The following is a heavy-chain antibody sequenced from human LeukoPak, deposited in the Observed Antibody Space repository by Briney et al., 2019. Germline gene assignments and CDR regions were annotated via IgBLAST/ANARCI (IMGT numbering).Heavy chain of an antibody. D-gene: IGHD3-10*01. CDR3: ARGLWFGELSGGFDP. CDR1: GGSISSSSYY. Sequence: SETLSLTCTVSGGSISSSSYYWGWIRQPPGKGLEWIGSIYYSGSTYYNPSLKSRVTISVDTSKNQFSLKLSSVTAADTAVYYCARGLWFGELSGGFDPWGQGTLVTVSS. J-gene: IGHJ5*02. CDR2: IYYSGST. V-gene: IGHV4-39*07.